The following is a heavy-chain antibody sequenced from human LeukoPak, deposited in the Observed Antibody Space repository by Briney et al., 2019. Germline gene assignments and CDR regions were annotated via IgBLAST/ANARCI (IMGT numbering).Heavy chain of an antibody. Sequence: GGSLRLSCAASGFTFSSYWMSWVRQAPGKGLEWVANIKQDGSEKYYVDSVKGRFTISRDNAKNSLYLQMNSLRAEDTAVYYCATMVGPPAFDIWGQGTMVTVSS. CDR3: ATMVGPPAFDI. CDR2: IKQDGSEK. CDR1: GFTFSSYW. J-gene: IGHJ3*02. D-gene: IGHD4-23*01. V-gene: IGHV3-7*05.